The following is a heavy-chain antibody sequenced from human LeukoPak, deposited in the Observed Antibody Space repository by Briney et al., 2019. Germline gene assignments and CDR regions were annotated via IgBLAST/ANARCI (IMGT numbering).Heavy chain of an antibody. Sequence: PGGSLRLSCAASRFTFSSYSMNWVRQAPGKGLEWVSYIDSSSSTIYYADSVKGRFTVSRDNAKNSLDLQMNSLRADDTAVYYCVRDRGISFYFDYWGQGTLVTVSS. CDR1: RFTFSSYS. CDR3: VRDRGISFYFDY. CDR2: IDSSSSTI. D-gene: IGHD3-16*02. J-gene: IGHJ4*02. V-gene: IGHV3-48*01.